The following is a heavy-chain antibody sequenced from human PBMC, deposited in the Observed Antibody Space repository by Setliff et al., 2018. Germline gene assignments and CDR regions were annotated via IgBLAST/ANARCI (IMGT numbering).Heavy chain of an antibody. Sequence: PSETLSLTCPVSGDPMSSRRYYWAWIRQPAGKGLEWIGQIYTSWSTNYNPSLKSRVTISLDTSNNQFSLSLSSVTAADTAVYYCARMSGFQYMDVWGKGTTVTVSS. D-gene: IGHD3-3*01. V-gene: IGHV4-61*09. J-gene: IGHJ6*03. CDR2: IYTSWST. CDR3: ARMSGFQYMDV. CDR1: GDPMSSRRYY.